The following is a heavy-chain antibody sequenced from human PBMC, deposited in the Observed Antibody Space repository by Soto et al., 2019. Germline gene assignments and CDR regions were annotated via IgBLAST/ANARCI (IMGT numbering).Heavy chain of an antibody. CDR2: IFYSGST. D-gene: IGHD6-13*01. CDR3: ARDRGGIAAAGNFDY. Sequence: SETLSLTCTVSGGSISSGGYYWSWIRQHPGKGLEWIGSIFYSGSTYNNPSLKSRVTISVDTSKNQFSLKLNSVTAADTAVYYCARDRGGIAAAGNFDYWGQGALVTVSS. J-gene: IGHJ4*02. V-gene: IGHV4-31*03. CDR1: GGSISSGGYY.